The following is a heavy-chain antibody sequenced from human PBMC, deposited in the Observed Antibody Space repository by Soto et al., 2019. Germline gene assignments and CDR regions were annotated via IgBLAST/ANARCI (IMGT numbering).Heavy chain of an antibody. D-gene: IGHD3-10*01. CDR2: IYWGSNKI. Sequence: DVQLVESGGGLVQPGRSLRLSCVASGFTSHDYAMHWVRQTPGKGLEWVSGIYWGSNKIDYADSVKGRFTISRDNAKNSLFLQMNSLSADDTALYYCVKDVSPGGADVWGQGTTVTVSS. J-gene: IGHJ6*02. V-gene: IGHV3-9*02. CDR1: GFTSHDYA. CDR3: VKDVSPGGADV.